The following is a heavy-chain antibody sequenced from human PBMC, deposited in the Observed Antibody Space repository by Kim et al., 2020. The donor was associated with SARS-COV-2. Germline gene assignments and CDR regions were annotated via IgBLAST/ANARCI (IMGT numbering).Heavy chain of an antibody. V-gene: IGHV3-21*01. CDR3: ARVPQYTSSPGGY. CDR2: INSSSSYI. CDR1: GFTFSSYS. J-gene: IGHJ4*02. Sequence: GGSLRLSCAASGFTFSSYSMNWVRQAPGKGLEWVSSINSSSSYIYYADSVKGRFTISRDNAKNPLYLQMNSLRAEGTAVYYCARVPQYTSSPGGYWGQGPLVTVSS. D-gene: IGHD6-13*01.